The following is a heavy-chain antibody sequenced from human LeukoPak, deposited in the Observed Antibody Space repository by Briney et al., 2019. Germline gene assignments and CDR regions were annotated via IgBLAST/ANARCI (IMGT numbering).Heavy chain of an antibody. J-gene: IGHJ5*02. D-gene: IGHD2-2*02. CDR1: GYTFTSYG. CDR2: ISAYNGNT. Sequence: GASVKVSCKASGYTFTSYGISWVRQAPGQGLEWMGWISAYNGNTNYAQKLQGRVTMTTDTSTSTAYMELRGLRSDDTAVYYCARDHGGYCSSTSCYIWFDPWGQGTLVTVSS. CDR3: ARDHGGYCSSTSCYIWFDP. V-gene: IGHV1-18*01.